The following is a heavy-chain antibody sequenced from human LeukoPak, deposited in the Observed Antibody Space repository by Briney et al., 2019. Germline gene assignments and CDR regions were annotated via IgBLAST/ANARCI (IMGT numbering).Heavy chain of an antibody. D-gene: IGHD3-3*01. J-gene: IGHJ6*03. CDR1: GGSISSYY. CDR2: IYYSGST. Sequence: SETLSLTCTVSGGSISSYYWSRIRQPPGKGLEWIGYIYYSGSTNYNPSLKSRVTISVDTSKNQFSLKLSSVTAADTAVYYCARGGGDFWSGYSYYYYMDVWGKGTTVTVSS. V-gene: IGHV4-59*01. CDR3: ARGGGDFWSGYSYYYYMDV.